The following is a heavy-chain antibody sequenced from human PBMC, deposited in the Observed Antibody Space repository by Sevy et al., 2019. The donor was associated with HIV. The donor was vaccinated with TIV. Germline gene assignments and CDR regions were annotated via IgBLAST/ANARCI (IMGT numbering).Heavy chain of an antibody. CDR2: ISSSSSYI. Sequence: GESLKISCAASGFTFSSYSMNWVRQAPGKGLEWVSSISSSSSYIYYADSVKGRFTISRDNAKNSLYLQMNSLRAEDTAVYYCARVAEMATIRSAFDIWGQGTMVTVSS. CDR1: GFTFSSYS. J-gene: IGHJ3*02. V-gene: IGHV3-21*01. CDR3: ARVAEMATIRSAFDI. D-gene: IGHD5-12*01.